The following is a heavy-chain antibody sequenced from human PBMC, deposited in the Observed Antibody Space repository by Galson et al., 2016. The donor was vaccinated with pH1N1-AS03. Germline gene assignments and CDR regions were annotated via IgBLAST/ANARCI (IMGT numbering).Heavy chain of an antibody. CDR1: GFTFSSYA. CDR3: ARGPVSYSNYWFPPPDY. CDR2: ISGNGYST. J-gene: IGHJ4*02. Sequence: SLRLSCAASGFTFSSYAMHWVRQAPGKGLECVSAISGNGYSTYYANSVKGRFTISRDNSKSTLFLQMGSLRPEDRAVYYCARGPVSYSNYWFPPPDYWGQGTLVTVSS. D-gene: IGHD6-13*01. V-gene: IGHV3-64*01.